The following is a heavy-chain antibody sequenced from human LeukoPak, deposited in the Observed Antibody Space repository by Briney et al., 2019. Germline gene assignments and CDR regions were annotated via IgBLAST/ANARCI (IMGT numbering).Heavy chain of an antibody. CDR3: AREAFRTSKACSGGSCPFPKHGMDV. J-gene: IGHJ6*02. CDR2: IYYSGST. Sequence: SQTLSLTCTVSGGSISSGGYYWSWIRQHPRKGLEWIGYIYYSGSTYYNPSLKSRVTISVDTSKNQFSLKLSSVTAADTAVYYCAREAFRTSKACSGGSCPFPKHGMDVWGQGTTVTVSS. V-gene: IGHV4-31*03. D-gene: IGHD2-15*01. CDR1: GGSISSGGYY.